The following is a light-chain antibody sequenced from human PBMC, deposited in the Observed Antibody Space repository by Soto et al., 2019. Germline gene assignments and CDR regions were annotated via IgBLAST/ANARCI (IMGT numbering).Light chain of an antibody. V-gene: IGLV2-8*01. Sequence: QSALTQPPSASGSPGQSVTISCTGTSSDIGAYIYVSWCQQHPGKAPKLMISEVSRRPSGVPERFSGSKSGNTASLTVSGLQADDEAHYYCSSYAGSNNFVFGTGTKVTVL. CDR1: SSDIGAYIY. J-gene: IGLJ1*01. CDR2: EVS. CDR3: SSYAGSNNFV.